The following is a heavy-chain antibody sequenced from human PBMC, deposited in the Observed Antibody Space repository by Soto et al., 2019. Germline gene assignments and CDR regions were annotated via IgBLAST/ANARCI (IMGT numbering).Heavy chain of an antibody. Sequence: GESLKISCKGSEYSFTSYLIGWLRQMPGKGLDWIGRIDPSDSYTNYSPFFQGHVTISDEKSISTDYLQWSRVKASETGMYYCARRYYDSSGGTVSDAVELWGQGRMV. CDR1: EYSFTSYL. D-gene: IGHD3-22*01. V-gene: IGHV5-10-1*01. CDR2: IDPSDSYT. J-gene: IGHJ3*01. CDR3: ARRYYDSSGGTVSDAVEL.